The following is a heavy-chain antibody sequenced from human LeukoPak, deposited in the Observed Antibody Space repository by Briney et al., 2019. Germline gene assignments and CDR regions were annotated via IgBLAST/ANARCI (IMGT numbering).Heavy chain of an antibody. Sequence: PSETLPLTCTVSGGSISTSSYYWGWIRQPPGKGLEWIGSIYYSGNTFYNPSLKSRVTISVDTSKNQFSLKLSSVTAADTAIYYCARDFSSSSTVYYYYYMDVWGKGTTVTVSS. D-gene: IGHD6-6*01. J-gene: IGHJ6*03. CDR1: GGSISTSSYY. V-gene: IGHV4-39*07. CDR3: ARDFSSSSTVYYYYYMDV. CDR2: IYYSGNT.